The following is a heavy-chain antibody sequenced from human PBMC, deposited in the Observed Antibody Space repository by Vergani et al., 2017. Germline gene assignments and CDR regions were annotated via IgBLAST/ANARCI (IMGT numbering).Heavy chain of an antibody. D-gene: IGHD3-16*01. CDR3: AKLFRGWGIDY. CDR2: IQFDGSNQ. Sequence: QVQLVESGGGVVQRGGSLRLSCATSGFTLSNYDMQWIRQGPGKGLEFVAFIQFDGSNQYYADSVKGRFTLSRDFSKNTLYLQMNSLRTDDTAAYYCAKLFRGWGIDYGGQGTQVIVSS. CDR1: GFTLSNYD. V-gene: IGHV3-30*02. J-gene: IGHJ4*02.